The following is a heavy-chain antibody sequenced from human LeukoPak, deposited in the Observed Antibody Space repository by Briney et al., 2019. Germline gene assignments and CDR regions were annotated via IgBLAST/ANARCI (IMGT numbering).Heavy chain of an antibody. CDR3: ARLWFGARR. D-gene: IGHD3-10*01. Sequence: SETLSLTCAVYGGSFSGYYWSWIRQPPGKGLEWIGEINHSGSTNYNPSLKSRVTISVDTSKNQFSLKLSSVTAADTAVYYCARLWFGARRWGQGTLVTVSS. V-gene: IGHV4-34*01. CDR2: INHSGST. CDR1: GGSFSGYY. J-gene: IGHJ4*02.